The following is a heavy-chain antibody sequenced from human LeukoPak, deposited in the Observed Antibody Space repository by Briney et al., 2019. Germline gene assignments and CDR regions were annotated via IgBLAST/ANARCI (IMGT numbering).Heavy chain of an antibody. Sequence: SETLSLTCTVSGGSIISSDYHWGWVRQPPGKGLEWIGEIYHSGSTNYNPSLKSRVTISVDKSKNQFSLKLSSVTTADTAVYYCAKGSYYYDSSGYSPPRYYFDYWGQGTLVTVSS. J-gene: IGHJ4*02. V-gene: IGHV4-39*07. CDR3: AKGSYYYDSSGYSPPRYYFDY. D-gene: IGHD3-22*01. CDR1: GGSIISSDY. CDR2: IYHSGST.